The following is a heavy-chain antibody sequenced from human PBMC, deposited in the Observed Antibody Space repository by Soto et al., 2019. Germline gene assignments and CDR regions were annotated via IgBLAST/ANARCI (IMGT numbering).Heavy chain of an antibody. V-gene: IGHV4-59*02. CDR1: GGSVSGHF. D-gene: IGHD1-1*01. J-gene: IGHJ4*02. CDR2: MSYTGNT. Sequence: PSETLSLTCFVSGGSVSGHFWNWIRQPPGQGLEWIGYMSYTGNTNCNPSLTSRVSISVDTSKNQLSLNLTSLTAADTAVYYSARPDTTSIPFAQWGQGPLVTVSS. CDR3: ARPDTTSIPFAQ.